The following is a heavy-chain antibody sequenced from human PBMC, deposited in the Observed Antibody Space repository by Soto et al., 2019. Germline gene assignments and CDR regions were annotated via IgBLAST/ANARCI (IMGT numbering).Heavy chain of an antibody. CDR2: IYYSGST. CDR3: ARLFVIRGDGYNWDY. CDR1: GGSISSSSYY. Sequence: QLQLQESGPGLVKPSETLSLTCTVSGGSISSSSYYWGWIRQPPGKGLEWIGSIYYSGSTYYNPSLKGRVTISVDTSKNQFSLKLSSVTAADTAVYYCARLFVIRGDGYNWDYWGQGTLVTVSS. J-gene: IGHJ4*02. V-gene: IGHV4-39*01. D-gene: IGHD5-12*01.